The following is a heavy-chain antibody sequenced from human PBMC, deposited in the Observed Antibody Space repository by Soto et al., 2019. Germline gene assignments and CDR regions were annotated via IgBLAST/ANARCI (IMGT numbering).Heavy chain of an antibody. CDR2: IYPGDSDT. CDR1: GYSFTSYW. CDR3: ARHPPPGYCSGGTCKYKFDD. D-gene: IGHD2-15*01. V-gene: IGHV5-51*01. Sequence: PGESLKISCKGSGYSFTSYWIGWVRQMPGKGLEWMGIIYPGDSDTRYSPSFQGQVTISADKSISTAYLQWSSLKASDTAMYYCARHPPPGYCSGGTCKYKFDDWGQGTVVTVSS. J-gene: IGHJ4*02.